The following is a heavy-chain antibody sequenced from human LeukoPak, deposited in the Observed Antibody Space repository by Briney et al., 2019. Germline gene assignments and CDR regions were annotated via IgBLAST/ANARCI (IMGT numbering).Heavy chain of an antibody. CDR2: ILPIFSTA. Sequence: SVKVSCKASGGTFSSYAISWVRQAPGQGLEWMGGILPIFSTANYARKFQGRVAITTDESTTTAYMELRSLRSDDTAVYYCARDRWVRQQLVLILDYWGQGTLVTVSS. CDR1: GGTFSSYA. V-gene: IGHV1-69*05. J-gene: IGHJ4*02. D-gene: IGHD6-13*01. CDR3: ARDRWVRQQLVLILDY.